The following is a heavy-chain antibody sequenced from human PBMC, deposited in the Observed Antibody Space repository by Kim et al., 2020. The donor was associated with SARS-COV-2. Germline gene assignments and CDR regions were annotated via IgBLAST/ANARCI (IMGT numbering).Heavy chain of an antibody. CDR3: ARSSLYDYGDH. Sequence: NYAQKPQGRVTMTTDTSTSTAYMGLRSLRSDDTAVYYCARSSLYDYGDHWGQGTLVTVSS. D-gene: IGHD6-6*01. V-gene: IGHV1-18*01. J-gene: IGHJ4*02.